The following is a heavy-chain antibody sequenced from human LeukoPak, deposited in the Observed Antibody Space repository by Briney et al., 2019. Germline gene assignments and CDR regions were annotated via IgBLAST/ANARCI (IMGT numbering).Heavy chain of an antibody. CDR2: IFPRDSDT. V-gene: IGHV5-51*01. CDR1: GYSFTTYW. Sequence: GESLKISCQASGYSFTTYWSAWVRRMPGKGLECMGIIFPRDSDTRYSPSCRGQVIISVDRSINTAYLQWSSLKGSDRAMYYCLSQGAGTSHYDDTGLPRGAFDIWGQGTMVTVSS. CDR3: LSQGAGTSHYDDTGLPRGAFDI. J-gene: IGHJ3*02. D-gene: IGHD3-22*01.